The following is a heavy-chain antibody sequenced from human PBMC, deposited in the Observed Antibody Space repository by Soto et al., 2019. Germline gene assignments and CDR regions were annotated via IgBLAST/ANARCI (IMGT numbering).Heavy chain of an antibody. V-gene: IGHV1-18*01. J-gene: IGHJ4*02. Sequence: QVQLVQSGPEVKKPGASVKVSCKGSGYTFSNYGVTWVRQAPGQGLERLGWVSPYNRNTDYAQKFEVMATVTIDTSTTTAYFELRGLTPDDTAVYFCAGERRWEALLYWGQGTL. CDR3: AGERRWEALLY. CDR2: VSPYNRNT. CDR1: GYTFSNYG. D-gene: IGHD1-26*01.